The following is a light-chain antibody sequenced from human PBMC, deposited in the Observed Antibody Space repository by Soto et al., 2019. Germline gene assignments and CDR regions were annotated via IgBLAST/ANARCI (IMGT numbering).Light chain of an antibody. CDR1: SSDIGRNY. J-gene: IGLJ1*01. V-gene: IGLV1-51*02. CDR2: ENY. CDR3: GTWDSSLTTFV. Sequence: QSVLTQPPSVSAAPGQKVTISCSGSSSDIGRNYVSWYKHLPRTAPKLLIYENYKRSSGIPDRFSGSKSGTSATLGITGLQTGDEADYYCGTWDSSLTTFVFGTGTKSPS.